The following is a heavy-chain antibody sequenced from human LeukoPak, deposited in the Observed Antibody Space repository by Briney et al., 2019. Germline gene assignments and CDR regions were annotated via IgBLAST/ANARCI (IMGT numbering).Heavy chain of an antibody. Sequence: PSQTLSLTCTVSGGSISSGGYYWSWIRQHPGKGLEWIGYIYYSGSTNYNPSLKSRVIMSVDTSKNHFSLKLSSVTAADTAVFYCARDQTFIATPGFDAFDIWGQGTMVTVSS. D-gene: IGHD6-13*01. J-gene: IGHJ3*02. CDR2: IYYSGST. CDR3: ARDQTFIATPGFDAFDI. CDR1: GGSISSGGYY. V-gene: IGHV4-31*03.